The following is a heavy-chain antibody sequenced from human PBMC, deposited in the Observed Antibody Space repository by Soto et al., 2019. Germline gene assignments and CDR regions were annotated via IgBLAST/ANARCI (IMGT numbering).Heavy chain of an antibody. CDR1: GFTFSIYG. CDR3: ARSSSGSSGGNYFDP. CDR2: ISYDGSNK. D-gene: IGHD6-19*01. J-gene: IGHJ5*02. Sequence: PGGSLRLSCAASGFTFSIYGIHWVRQAPGKGLEWVSFISYDGSNKYYADSLKGRFTISRDNSKNTLYLQMNSLRAEDTAVYYCARSSSGSSGGNYFDPWGQGTLVTVSS. V-gene: IGHV3-30*03.